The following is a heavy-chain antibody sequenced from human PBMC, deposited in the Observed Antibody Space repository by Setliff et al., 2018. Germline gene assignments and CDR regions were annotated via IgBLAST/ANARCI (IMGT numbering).Heavy chain of an antibody. D-gene: IGHD1-26*01. CDR1: GGSISSGSYY. Sequence: SETLSLTCTVSGGSISSGSYYWSWIRQPAGKGLEWIGHIYTSGSTNYNPSLKSRVTISVDTSKNQFSLKLSSVTAADTAVYYCARDTGEWEWDAFDIWGQGTMVTVSS. CDR2: IYTSGST. J-gene: IGHJ3*02. CDR3: ARDTGEWEWDAFDI. V-gene: IGHV4-61*09.